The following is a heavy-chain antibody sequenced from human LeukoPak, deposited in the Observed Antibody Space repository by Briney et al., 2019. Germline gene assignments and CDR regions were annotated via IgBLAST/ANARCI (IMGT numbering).Heavy chain of an antibody. V-gene: IGHV3-30-3*01. D-gene: IGHD1-7*01. CDR1: GFTFSSYA. CDR3: ARVRNWNYVRYYYYGMDV. Sequence: PGRSLRLSCAASGFTFSSYAMHWVRQAPGKGLEWMAVISYDGSNKYYADSVKGRFTISRDNSKNTLYLQMNSLRAEDTAVYYCARVRNWNYVRYYYYGMDVWGQGTTVTVSS. CDR2: ISYDGSNK. J-gene: IGHJ6*02.